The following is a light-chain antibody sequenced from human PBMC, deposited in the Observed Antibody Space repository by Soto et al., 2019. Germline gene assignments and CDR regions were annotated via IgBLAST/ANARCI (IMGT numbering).Light chain of an antibody. CDR2: AAS. CDR1: QSISSY. CDR3: QQSYSTLT. Sequence: DIQMTQSPSSLSASVGDRVTITCRASQSISSYLNWYQQKPGKAPKLLIYAASSFQSRVPSRFSGSGSGTDFTLTISSLQPEDFAKYYCQQSYSTLTFGPGTKVDIK. V-gene: IGKV1-39*01. J-gene: IGKJ3*01.